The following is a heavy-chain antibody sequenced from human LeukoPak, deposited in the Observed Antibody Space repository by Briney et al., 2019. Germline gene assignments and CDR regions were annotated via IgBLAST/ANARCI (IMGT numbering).Heavy chain of an antibody. Sequence: GGSLRLSCAASGFTFSSYWMHWVRQAPGKGLVWVSRINSDGSSTSYADSVKGRFTISRDNAKNTLYLQMNSPRAEDTAVYYCAREIQLWSPLFDYWGQGTLVTVSS. CDR3: AREIQLWSPLFDY. CDR2: INSDGSST. J-gene: IGHJ4*02. D-gene: IGHD5-18*01. CDR1: GFTFSSYW. V-gene: IGHV3-74*01.